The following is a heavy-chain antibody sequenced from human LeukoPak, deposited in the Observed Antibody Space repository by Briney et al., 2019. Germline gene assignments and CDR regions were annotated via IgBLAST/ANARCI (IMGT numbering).Heavy chain of an antibody. CDR2: IIPIFGTA. V-gene: IGHV1-69*13. CDR3: ARDIVLISSYYYYYMDV. Sequence: ASVKVSCKASGGTFSSYAISWVRQAPGQGLEWMGGIIPIFGTANYAQKFQGRVTITADESTSTAYMELSSLRSDDTAVYYCARDIVLISSYYYYYMDVWGKGTTVTVSS. J-gene: IGHJ6*03. CDR1: GGTFSSYA. D-gene: IGHD2-8*01.